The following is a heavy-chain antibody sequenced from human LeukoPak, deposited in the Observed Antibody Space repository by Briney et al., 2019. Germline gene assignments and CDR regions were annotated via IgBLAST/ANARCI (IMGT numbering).Heavy chain of an antibody. J-gene: IGHJ3*02. CDR1: GFTFSSYS. D-gene: IGHD1-26*01. V-gene: IGHV3-21*01. Sequence: GGSLRLSCAASGFTFSSYSMNWVRQAPGKGLEWVSSISSSSSYIYYADSMKGRFTISRDNAKNSLYLQMNSLRAEDTAVYYCARDYRGSCDAFDIWGQGTMVTVSS. CDR3: ARDYRGSCDAFDI. CDR2: ISSSSSYI.